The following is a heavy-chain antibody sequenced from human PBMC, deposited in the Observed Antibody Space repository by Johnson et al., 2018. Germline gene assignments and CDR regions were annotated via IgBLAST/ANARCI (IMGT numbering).Heavy chain of an antibody. J-gene: IGHJ3*02. Sequence: QVQLVESGGGLVKPGGSLRLSCAASGFTFDDHAMTWIRQAPGKGLECISYISSSGYTIKYTDSVKGRFTTSRDNAQNSLYLQMNSLRAEDTALYYCVREGSMEEGANGFEIWGLGTMVTVSS. D-gene: IGHD4/OR15-4a*01. CDR1: GFTFDDHA. V-gene: IGHV3-11*01. CDR2: ISSSGYTI. CDR3: VREGSMEEGANGFEI.